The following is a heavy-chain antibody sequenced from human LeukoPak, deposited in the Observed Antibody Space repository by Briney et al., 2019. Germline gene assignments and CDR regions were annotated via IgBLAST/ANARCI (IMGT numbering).Heavy chain of an antibody. CDR2: INPNSGGT. CDR3: AKGGAALYDYSKLDY. Sequence: ASVKVSCKASGYSFSGYYMHWVRRAPGQGLEWMGWINPNSGGTTFAQKFLGRVTVTRDTSITTVYMELSSLRSDDTAVYYCAKGGAALYDYSKLDYWGQGTLVTVSS. V-gene: IGHV1-2*02. CDR1: GYSFSGYY. J-gene: IGHJ4*02. D-gene: IGHD4-11*01.